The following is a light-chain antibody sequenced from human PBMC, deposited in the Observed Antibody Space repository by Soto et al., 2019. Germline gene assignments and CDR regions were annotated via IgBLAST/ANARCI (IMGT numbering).Light chain of an antibody. CDR1: KIGSKS. Sequence: SYELTQPPSVSVAPGQTARITCGGNKIGSKSVHWYQQKTGQAPVLVVYDDSDRPSGIPERFSGSNSGNTATLTISSVEAGDEADYYCQVWDSSSDHVVFGGGTKLTVL. J-gene: IGLJ2*01. CDR2: DDS. CDR3: QVWDSSSDHVV. V-gene: IGLV3-21*02.